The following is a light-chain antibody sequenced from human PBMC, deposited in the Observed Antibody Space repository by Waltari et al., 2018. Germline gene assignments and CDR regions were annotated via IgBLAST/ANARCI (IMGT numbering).Light chain of an antibody. Sequence: QSALTQPRSVSGSPGQSVTISCTGTSSDVGGYNYVSWYQQHPGKAPKLMIYDVSKRPSGGPVRCSCSKSGNTASLTISGLQAEDEADYYCCSYAGSYTWVFGGGTKLTVL. J-gene: IGLJ3*02. V-gene: IGLV2-11*01. CDR3: CSYAGSYTWV. CDR1: SSDVGGYNY. CDR2: DVS.